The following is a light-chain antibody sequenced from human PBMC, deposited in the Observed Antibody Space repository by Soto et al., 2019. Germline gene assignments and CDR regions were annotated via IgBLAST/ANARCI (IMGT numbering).Light chain of an antibody. Sequence: QSVLTQPASVSGSPGQSITISCTGTSGDIGSYNRVSWYQQHPGKAPKLIIYEVTDRPSGVSNRFSGSKSGNTASLTISGLQAEDEADYFCTSTSGSLSVFGTGTKVTVL. V-gene: IGLV2-14*01. CDR3: TSTSGSLSV. J-gene: IGLJ1*01. CDR2: EVT. CDR1: SGDIGSYNR.